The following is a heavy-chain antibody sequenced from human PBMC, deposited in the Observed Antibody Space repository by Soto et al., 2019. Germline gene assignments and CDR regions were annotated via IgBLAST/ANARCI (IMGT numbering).Heavy chain of an antibody. V-gene: IGHV3-33*01. CDR2: IWYDGSNK. J-gene: IGHJ4*02. CDR3: AREGDTMIVGTPQLELDY. Sequence: GGSLRLSCAASGFTFSSYGMHWVRQAPGKGLEWVAVIWYDGSNKYYADSVKGRFTISRDNSKNTLYLQMNSLRAEDTAVYYCAREGDTMIVGTPQLELDYWGQGTLVTVSS. D-gene: IGHD3-22*01. CDR1: GFTFSSYG.